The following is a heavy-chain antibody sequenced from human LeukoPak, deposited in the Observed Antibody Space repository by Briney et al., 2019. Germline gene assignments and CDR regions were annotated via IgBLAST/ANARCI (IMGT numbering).Heavy chain of an antibody. Sequence: SGTLSLTCAVAGGSISSSNWWSWVRQPPGKGLEWIGEIYHSGSTNYNPSLKSRVTISVDKSKNQFSLKLSSVTAADTAVYYCARDLEIAAAGVSDYWGQGTLVTVSS. CDR2: IYHSGST. CDR3: ARDLEIAAAGVSDY. D-gene: IGHD6-13*01. CDR1: GGSISSSNW. J-gene: IGHJ4*02. V-gene: IGHV4-4*02.